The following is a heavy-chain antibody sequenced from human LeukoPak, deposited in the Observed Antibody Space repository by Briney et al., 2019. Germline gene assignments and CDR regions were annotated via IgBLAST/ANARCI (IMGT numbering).Heavy chain of an antibody. J-gene: IGHJ6*02. V-gene: IGHV4-61*05. CDR1: GGTISSSGYY. CDR2: INYIRTT. D-gene: IGHD6-13*01. CDR3: ARSYSSSDHYYYYGMDV. Sequence: SETLSLTCTVSGGTISSSGYYWNWIRQPPGKGLEWIAYINYIRTTDYNPSLKSRVTISLDTSKNRFSLKLSSVTAADTAMYYCARSYSSSDHYYYYGMDVWGQGTTVTVSS.